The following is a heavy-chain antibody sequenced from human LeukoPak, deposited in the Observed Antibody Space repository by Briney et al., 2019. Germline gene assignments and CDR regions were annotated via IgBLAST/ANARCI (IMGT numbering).Heavy chain of an antibody. CDR3: ARDYFGSPSALDY. CDR1: GFTFSSYG. J-gene: IGHJ4*02. CDR2: ISYDGSNK. V-gene: IGHV3-30*03. D-gene: IGHD1-26*01. Sequence: GGSLRLSCAASGFTFSSYGMHWVRQAPGKGLEWVAVISYDGSNKYYADSVKVRFTISRDNSKNTLYLQMNSLRAEDTALYYCARDYFGSPSALDYWGQGTLVTVSS.